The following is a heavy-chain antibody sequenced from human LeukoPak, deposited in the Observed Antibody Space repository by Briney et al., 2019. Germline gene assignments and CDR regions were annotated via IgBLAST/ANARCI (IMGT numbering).Heavy chain of an antibody. CDR3: AKVRGVYCSSPACYYYDA. D-gene: IGHD2-2*01. CDR1: GFTFSSYA. Sequence: GALRLSCGASGFTFSSYAMSWVRQTPGRGLEWVAGVSPSGGRTIYADSAEGRFTISRDNSNDTVYLQLSSLGAEDSALYYCAKVRGVYCSSPACYYYDAWGQGTPVTVSS. J-gene: IGHJ4*02. CDR2: VSPSGGRT. V-gene: IGHV3-23*01.